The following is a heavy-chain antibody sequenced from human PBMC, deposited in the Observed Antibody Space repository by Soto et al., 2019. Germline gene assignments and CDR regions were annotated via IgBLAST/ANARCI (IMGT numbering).Heavy chain of an antibody. V-gene: IGHV3-7*01. D-gene: IGHD6-19*01. Sequence: LRLSCAASGFTFSSYWMSWVRQAPGKGLEWVANIKQDGSEKYYVDSVKGRFTISRDNAKNSLYLQMNSLRAEDTAVYYCARDIAPEGPVAGRYYYYGMDVWGQGTTVTVSS. CDR2: IKQDGSEK. J-gene: IGHJ6*02. CDR1: GFTFSSYW. CDR3: ARDIAPEGPVAGRYYYYGMDV.